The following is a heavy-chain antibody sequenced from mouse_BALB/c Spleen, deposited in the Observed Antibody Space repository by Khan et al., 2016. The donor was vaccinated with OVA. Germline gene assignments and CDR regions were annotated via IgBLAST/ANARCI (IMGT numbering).Heavy chain of an antibody. CDR3: ARGNYYGYAMDY. Sequence: EVQLQESGPGLVKPSQFLSLTCTVTGYSITSNYAWNWIRQFPGNKLEWMGYISYSGSTSYNPSLKSRISITRDTSKNQFFLQLSSVTTEDTATYYCARGNYYGYAMDYWGQGTSVTVSS. V-gene: IGHV3-2*02. J-gene: IGHJ4*01. D-gene: IGHD1-1*01. CDR1: GYSITSNYA. CDR2: ISYSGST.